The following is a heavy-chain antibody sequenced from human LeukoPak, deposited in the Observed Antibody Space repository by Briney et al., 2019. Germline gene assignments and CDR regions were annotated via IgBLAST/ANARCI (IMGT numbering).Heavy chain of an antibody. Sequence: ASVKVSCKASGYTFTSYYMHWVRQAPGQGLEWMGIINPSGGSTSYAQKFQGRVTMTRDTSTSTVYMELSSLRSEDTAVYYCARGGILRYFDWLTYYFDYWGQGTLVTVSS. CDR3: ARGGILRYFDWLTYYFDY. CDR2: INPSGGST. D-gene: IGHD3-9*01. CDR1: GYTFTSYY. J-gene: IGHJ4*02. V-gene: IGHV1-46*01.